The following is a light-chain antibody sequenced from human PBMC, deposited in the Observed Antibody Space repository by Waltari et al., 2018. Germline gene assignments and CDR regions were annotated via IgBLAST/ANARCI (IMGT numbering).Light chain of an antibody. CDR3: SSYTGSNTYI. Sequence: QAALTQPRSVSGSPGQSVTISCTGTSSDIGLYNYVSWYQQHPGTAPKLMIYEVSKRPSGVSDRFSGSKSGNTASLTISGLQAEDDTDYYCSSYTGSNTYIFGSGTRLTVL. CDR1: SSDIGLYNY. CDR2: EVS. V-gene: IGLV2-11*01. J-gene: IGLJ1*01.